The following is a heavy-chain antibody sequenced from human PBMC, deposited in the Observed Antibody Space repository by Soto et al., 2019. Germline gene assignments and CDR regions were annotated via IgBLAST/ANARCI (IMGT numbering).Heavy chain of an antibody. D-gene: IGHD1-26*01. CDR1: GFTLSNYA. CDR2: ISSDGSNK. V-gene: IGHV3-30-3*01. J-gene: IGHJ4*02. CDR3: ARDGVGAADRAFDY. Sequence: QVQLVESGGGVVQPGRSLRLSCAASGFTLSNYAMQWVRQAPGKGLEWVTFISSDGSNKYYADSVKGRFPISRDNSKNTLFLQMNSLRAADTAVYYCARDGVGAADRAFDYWGQGNLVTVSS.